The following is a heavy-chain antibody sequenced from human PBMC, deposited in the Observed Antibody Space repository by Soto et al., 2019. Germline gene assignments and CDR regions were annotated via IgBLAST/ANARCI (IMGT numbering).Heavy chain of an antibody. CDR3: ARSSSSSRSGSYYFDY. J-gene: IGHJ4*02. CDR2: IIPIFVTA. D-gene: IGHD6-6*01. CDR1: GGTFSSYA. V-gene: IGHV1-69*13. Sequence: GASVKVSCKASGGTFSSYAISWVRQAPGQGLEWMGGIIPIFVTANYAQNFQCRVTITADESTSIAYMRLSSLRTEDTAVYYCARSSSSSRSGSYYFDYLGQGTLVTVSS.